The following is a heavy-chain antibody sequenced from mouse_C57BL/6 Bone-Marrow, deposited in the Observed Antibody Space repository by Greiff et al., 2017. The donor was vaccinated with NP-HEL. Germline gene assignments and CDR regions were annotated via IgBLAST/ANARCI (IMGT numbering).Heavy chain of an antibody. Sequence: QVQLKESGPGLVQPSQSLSITCTVSGFSLTSYGVHWVRQSPGKGLEWLGVIWSGGSTDYNAAFISRLSISKDNSKSQVFFKMNSLQADDTAIYYCAIYYGNYVRAMDYWGQGTSVTVSS. J-gene: IGHJ4*01. V-gene: IGHV2-2*01. D-gene: IGHD2-1*01. CDR3: AIYYGNYVRAMDY. CDR2: IWSGGST. CDR1: GFSLTSYG.